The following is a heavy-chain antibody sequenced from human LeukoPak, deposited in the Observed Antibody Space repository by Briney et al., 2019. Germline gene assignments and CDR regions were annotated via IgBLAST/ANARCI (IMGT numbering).Heavy chain of an antibody. D-gene: IGHD2-15*01. CDR1: GFTFSSYA. Sequence: GGSLRLCCAASGFTFSSYAMHWVRQAPGKGLEWVAVISYDGSNKYYADSVKGRFTISRDNSKNTLYLQMNSLRAEDTAVYYCARTRYCSGGSCYSPYYYYYGMDVWGQGTTVTVSS. V-gene: IGHV3-30-3*01. CDR3: ARTRYCSGGSCYSPYYYYYGMDV. CDR2: ISYDGSNK. J-gene: IGHJ6*02.